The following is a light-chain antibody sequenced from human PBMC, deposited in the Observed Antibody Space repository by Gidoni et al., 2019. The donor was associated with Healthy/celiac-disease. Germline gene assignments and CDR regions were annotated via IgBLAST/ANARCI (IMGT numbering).Light chain of an antibody. CDR3: AAWDDSLNGYV. Sequence: SVLTQPPSASGTPGQRVTISCSGSSSNIGSNPVNWYQQLPGPAPKLLIYSNNQRPSGVPDRFSGSKSGTSASLAISGLQSEDEADYYCAAWDDSLNGYVFGTGTKVTVL. CDR1: SSNIGSNP. V-gene: IGLV1-44*01. CDR2: SNN. J-gene: IGLJ1*01.